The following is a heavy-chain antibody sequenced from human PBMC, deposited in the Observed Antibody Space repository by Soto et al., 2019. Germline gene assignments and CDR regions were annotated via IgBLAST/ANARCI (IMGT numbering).Heavy chain of an antibody. V-gene: IGHV4-34*01. J-gene: IGHJ5*02. CDR3: ARGPTIFGVVIIRPRGWFDP. D-gene: IGHD3-3*01. CDR1: GGSFSGYY. CDR2: INHSGST. Sequence: SETLSLTCAVYGGSFSGYYWSWIRQPPGKGLEWIGEINHSGSTNYNPSLKSRVTISVDTSKNQFSLKLSSVTAADTAVYYCARGPTIFGVVIIRPRGWFDPWGQGTLVTVSS.